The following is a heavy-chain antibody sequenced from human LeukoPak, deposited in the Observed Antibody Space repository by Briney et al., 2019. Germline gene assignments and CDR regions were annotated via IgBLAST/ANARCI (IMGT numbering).Heavy chain of an antibody. CDR3: ARVAKTGIDFDY. Sequence: GGSLRLSCAASGFTFSDYWMSWVRQAPGKGLEWVANIKQDESEKYYVGSVKGRFTISRDNAKNSLDLQMNSLRADDTAVYYCARVAKTGIDFDYWGQGTLVTVSS. CDR1: GFTFSDYW. J-gene: IGHJ4*02. CDR2: IKQDESEK. D-gene: IGHD1-26*01. V-gene: IGHV3-7*01.